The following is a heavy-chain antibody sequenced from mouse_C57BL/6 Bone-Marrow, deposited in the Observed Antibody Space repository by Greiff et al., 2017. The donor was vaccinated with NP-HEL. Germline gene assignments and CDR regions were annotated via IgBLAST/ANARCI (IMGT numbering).Heavy chain of an antibody. CDR3: AKNWEGTAWFAY. V-gene: IGHV2-5*01. Sequence: VQLQESGPGLVQPSQSLSITCTVSGFSLTSYGVHWVRQSPGKGLEWLGVIWSGGSTDYNAAFMSRLSITKDNSKSQGFFKMNSLQADDTAIYYCAKNWEGTAWFAYWGQGTLVTVSA. J-gene: IGHJ3*01. CDR1: GFSLTSYG. D-gene: IGHD4-1*01. CDR2: IWSGGST.